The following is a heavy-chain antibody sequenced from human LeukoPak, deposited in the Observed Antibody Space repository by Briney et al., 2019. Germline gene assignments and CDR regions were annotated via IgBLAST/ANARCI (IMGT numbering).Heavy chain of an antibody. J-gene: IGHJ5*02. CDR3: ARDSGTTGEVKFDP. Sequence: SETLSLTCTVSGDSISRYYWSWIWQPAGKGLEWIGRIYNGGVTTYNPSPTSRVTMSIDTSNNQFSPRLRFVTAADTAVYYCARDSGTTGEVKFDPWGQGTLVTVSS. D-gene: IGHD3-10*01. CDR1: GDSISRYY. CDR2: IYNGGVT. V-gene: IGHV4-4*07.